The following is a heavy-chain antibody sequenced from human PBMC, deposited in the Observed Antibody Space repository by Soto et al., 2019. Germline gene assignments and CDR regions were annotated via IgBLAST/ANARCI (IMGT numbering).Heavy chain of an antibody. CDR1: GFTFSSYG. CDR2: ISYDGSNK. V-gene: IGHV3-30*18. D-gene: IGHD1-1*01. Sequence: QVQLVESGGGVVQPGRSLRLSCAASGFTFSSYGMHWVRQAPGKGLEWVAVISYDGSNKYYADSVKGRFTISRDNSKNTLYLQMNSLRAEDTAVYYCAKDLQAKAYYYYYGMDVWGQGTTVTVSS. CDR3: AKDLQAKAYYYYYGMDV. J-gene: IGHJ6*02.